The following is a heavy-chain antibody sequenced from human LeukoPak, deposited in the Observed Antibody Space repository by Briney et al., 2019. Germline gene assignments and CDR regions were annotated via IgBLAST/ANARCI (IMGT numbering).Heavy chain of an antibody. CDR3: ARVRVLRFLEWLSPPDY. V-gene: IGHV1-69*05. Sequence: VASVKVSCKASGGTFSSYAISWVRQAPGQGLEWMGGIIPIFGTANYAQKFQGRVTITTDESTSTAYMELSSLRSEDTAVYYCARVRVLRFLEWLSPPDYWGQGTLVTVSS. D-gene: IGHD3-3*01. CDR1: GGTFSSYA. J-gene: IGHJ4*02. CDR2: IIPIFGTA.